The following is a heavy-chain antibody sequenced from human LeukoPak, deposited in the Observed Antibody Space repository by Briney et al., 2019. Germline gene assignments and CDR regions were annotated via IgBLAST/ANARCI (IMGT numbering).Heavy chain of an antibody. CDR2: IYNDGNT. CDR3: VRRHDY. J-gene: IGHJ4*02. CDR1: GFTVSSIY. V-gene: IGHV3-53*01. Sequence: GGSLRLSCAVSGFTVSSIYMSWVRQAPGKGLEWVSFIYNDGNTYYADSMKGRFSISRDSSRNTLYLQMNSLRVEDTAVYYCVRRHDYWGQGTLVTVSS.